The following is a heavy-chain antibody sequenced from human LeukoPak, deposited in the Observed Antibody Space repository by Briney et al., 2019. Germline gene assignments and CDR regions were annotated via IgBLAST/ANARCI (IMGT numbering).Heavy chain of an antibody. J-gene: IGHJ4*02. V-gene: IGHV4-38-2*01. D-gene: IGHD3-16*01. CDR1: GYSLGKNYY. Sequence: KPSETLSLTCAVSGYSLGKNYYWGWIRQPPGKGLEWIGRIYGTGSTSYNPSLMNRVTMSVDTSKNHFSLKLTSVTAADTAVYYCARYDSRGSASTRFDYWGKGILVTISS. CDR2: IYGTGST. CDR3: ARYDSRGSASTRFDY.